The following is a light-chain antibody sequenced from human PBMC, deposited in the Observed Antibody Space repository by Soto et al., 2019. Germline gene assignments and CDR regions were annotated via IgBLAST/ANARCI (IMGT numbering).Light chain of an antibody. J-gene: IGKJ5*01. CDR2: GAS. CDR1: QSVSSSY. CDR3: QQYGNSPYT. Sequence: EIVLTQSPGTLSLSPWERATLSCRASQSVSSSYLAWYQQKPGQAPRLLIYGASSRATGIPDRFSGSGSGTDFTLTINRLEPEDFALYYCQQYGNSPYTFGQGTRLEIK. V-gene: IGKV3-20*01.